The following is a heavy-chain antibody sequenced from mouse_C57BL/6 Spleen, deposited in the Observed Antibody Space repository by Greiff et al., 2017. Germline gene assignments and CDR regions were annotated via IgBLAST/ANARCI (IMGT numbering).Heavy chain of an antibody. CDR2: INYDGSST. J-gene: IGHJ4*01. CDR1: GFTFSDYY. V-gene: IGHV5-16*01. CDR3: ARGGYYVRGYAMDY. D-gene: IGHD2-3*01. Sequence: EVHLVESEGGLVQPGSSMKLSCTASGFTFSDYYMAWVRQVPEKGLEWVANINYDGSSTYYLDSLKSRFIISRDNAKNILYLQMSSLKSEDTATYYCARGGYYVRGYAMDYWGQGTSVTVSS.